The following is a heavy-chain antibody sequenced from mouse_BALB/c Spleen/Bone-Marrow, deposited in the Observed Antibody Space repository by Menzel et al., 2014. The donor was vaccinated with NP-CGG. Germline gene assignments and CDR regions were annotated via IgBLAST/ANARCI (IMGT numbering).Heavy chain of an antibody. J-gene: IGHJ2*01. CDR2: ISNGGDNT. D-gene: IGHD2-14*01. CDR3: VRHRYDGYYFDY. V-gene: IGHV5-12-2*01. CDR1: GFTFSSYI. Sequence: EVQRVESGGGLVQPGGSLKLSCAASGFTFSSYIMSWVRQTPEKRLEWVAYISNGGDNTYYPDTVKGRFIISRDNAKNTLCLQMSSLKSEDTAMYYCVRHRYDGYYFDYWGQGTTLTVSS.